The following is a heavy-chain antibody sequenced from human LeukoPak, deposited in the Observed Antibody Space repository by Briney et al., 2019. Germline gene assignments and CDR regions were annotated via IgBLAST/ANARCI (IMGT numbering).Heavy chain of an antibody. CDR2: ISYSGST. D-gene: IGHD2-21*02. CDR1: GGSISNYY. J-gene: IGHJ4*02. V-gene: IGHV4-59*08. Sequence: ETLSLTCTVSGGSISNYYWSWIRQPPGKGLEWIGYISYSGSTNYNASLQSRVTISVDTSKNQFSLKLSSVTAADTAVYYCARQVVVTAPLGYWGRGTLDPVSS. CDR3: ARQVVVTAPLGY.